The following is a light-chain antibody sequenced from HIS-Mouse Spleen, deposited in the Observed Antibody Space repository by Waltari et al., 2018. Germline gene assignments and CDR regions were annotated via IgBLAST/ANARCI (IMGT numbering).Light chain of an antibody. J-gene: IGKJ4*01. Sequence: EIVLTQYPAFQSVTPKEKVTITCRASKSIGSSLHWDPQKPDPYPKLLIKYASQSISGVPSRFSGSGSGTDFTLTINSLEAEDAAAYYCHQSSSLPLTFGGGTKVEIK. CDR3: HQSSSLPLT. CDR2: YAS. CDR1: KSIGSS. V-gene: IGKV6D-21*02.